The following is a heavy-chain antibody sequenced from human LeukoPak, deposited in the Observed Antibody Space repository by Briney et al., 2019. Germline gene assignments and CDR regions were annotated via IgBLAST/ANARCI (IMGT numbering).Heavy chain of an antibody. CDR2: ISYSGST. D-gene: IGHD6-6*01. Sequence: SVTLSLTCSVSGGSITVYYWNWIRQSPGKGLEWIGSISYSGSTNYNPSLKSRVTISTDTSKNRFSLKVSSVIAADTAMYYCARGGSRSYTSSTLDYWGQGTLVTVSS. J-gene: IGHJ4*02. V-gene: IGHV4-59*12. CDR3: ARGGSRSYTSSTLDY. CDR1: GGSITVYY.